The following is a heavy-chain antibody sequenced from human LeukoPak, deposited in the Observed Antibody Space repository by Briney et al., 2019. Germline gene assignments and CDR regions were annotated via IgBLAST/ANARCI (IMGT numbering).Heavy chain of an antibody. CDR2: INHSGST. CDR1: GGSFSGYY. Sequence: PSETLSLTCAVYGGSFSGYYWSWIRQPPGKGLGWIGEINHSGSTNYNPSLKSRVTISVDTSKNQFSLKLSSVTAADTAVYYCARDAGHYERVTTPFDYWGQGTLVTVSS. J-gene: IGHJ4*02. CDR3: ARDAGHYERVTTPFDY. V-gene: IGHV4-34*01. D-gene: IGHD3-22*01.